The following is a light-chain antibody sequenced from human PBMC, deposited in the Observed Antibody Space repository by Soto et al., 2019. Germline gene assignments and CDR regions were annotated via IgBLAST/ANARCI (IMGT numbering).Light chain of an antibody. Sequence: EIVLTQSPDTLSLSPGERATLSCRASQSVGKNYLAWYHQKPGQAPRLLIHTASIRATGVPDRFSGSGSGTDFTLTISRLEPEDFAVYYCHQYGSSLGTLGQGTKVE. CDR1: QSVGKNY. CDR2: TAS. J-gene: IGKJ1*01. V-gene: IGKV3-20*01. CDR3: HQYGSSLGT.